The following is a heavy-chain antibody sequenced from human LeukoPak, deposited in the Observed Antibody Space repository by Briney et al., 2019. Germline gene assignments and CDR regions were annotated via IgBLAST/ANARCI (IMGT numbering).Heavy chain of an antibody. D-gene: IGHD2-2*01. J-gene: IGHJ3*01. Sequence: GASVKVSCKASGHTFVSYGISWVRQAPGQGLEWMGWISGYNGKINYAQKVQGRVTMTTDASTSTAYLELRSLTSEDTAMYYCARRFCSSVSCYDDDAFDVWGQGTLVTVSS. CDR1: GHTFVSYG. CDR3: ARRFCSSVSCYDDDAFDV. V-gene: IGHV1-18*01. CDR2: ISGYNGKI.